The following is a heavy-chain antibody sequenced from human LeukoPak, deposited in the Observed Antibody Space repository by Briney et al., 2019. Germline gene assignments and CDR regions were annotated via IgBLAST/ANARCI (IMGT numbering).Heavy chain of an antibody. CDR2: ISSSSSYI. J-gene: IGHJ4*02. V-gene: IGHV3-21*01. CDR1: GFTFSSYS. D-gene: IGHD4-23*01. Sequence: GGSLKLSCAASGFTFSSYSMNWVRQAPGKGLEWVSSISSSSSYIYYADSVKGRFTISRDNANNSLYLQMNSLRAEDTAVYYCASLSLRWSDYWGQGTLVTVSS. CDR3: ASLSLRWSDY.